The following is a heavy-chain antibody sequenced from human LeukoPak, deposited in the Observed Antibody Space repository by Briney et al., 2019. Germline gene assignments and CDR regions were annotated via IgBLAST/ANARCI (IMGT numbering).Heavy chain of an antibody. V-gene: IGHV4-61*02. J-gene: IGHJ4*02. CDR2: IYTSGST. CDR1: GGSISSGSYY. Sequence: PSQILSLTCSVSGGSISSGSYYWSWIRQPAGKGLEWIGRIYTSGSTNYNPSLKSRVTTSVDTSKNQFSLKLSSVTAADTAVYYCARDTGIAVAGTVENWGQGTLVTVSS. CDR3: ARDTGIAVAGTVEN. D-gene: IGHD6-19*01.